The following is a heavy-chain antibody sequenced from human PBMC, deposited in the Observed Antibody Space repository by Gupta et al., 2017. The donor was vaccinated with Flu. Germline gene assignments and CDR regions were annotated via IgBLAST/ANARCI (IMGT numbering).Heavy chain of an antibody. D-gene: IGHD1-26*01. CDR2: INPDSGDT. V-gene: IGHV1-2*02. CDR3: AREKWEQLIMGYFQH. J-gene: IGHJ1*01. Sequence: QTPGHGLEWMGWINPDSGDTKFVEKFQGRVTMTRDTSFTSVYLELSRLTSDDTVVYYCAREKWEQLIMGYFQHWGQGTLVTVSS.